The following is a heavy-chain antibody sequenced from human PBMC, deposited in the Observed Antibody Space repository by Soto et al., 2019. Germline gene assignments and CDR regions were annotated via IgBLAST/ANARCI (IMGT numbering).Heavy chain of an antibody. CDR2: INAGNGNT. V-gene: IGHV1-3*01. CDR1: GYTFTSYA. CDR3: ARSIVVVTSFDY. D-gene: IGHD3-22*01. Sequence: ASVKVSYKASGYTFTSYAVHRVREAPGQRLEWMGWINAGNGNTKYSQKFQGRVTITRDTSASTAYMELSSLRSEDTAVYYCARSIVVVTSFDYWGQGTLVTVSS. J-gene: IGHJ4*02.